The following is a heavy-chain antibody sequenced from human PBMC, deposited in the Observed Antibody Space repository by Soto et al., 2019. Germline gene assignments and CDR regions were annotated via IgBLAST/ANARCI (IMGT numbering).Heavy chain of an antibody. CDR1: GYTFTSCY. CDR3: ARAEPAAVLRGWFDP. Sequence: ASVKVSCKASGYTFTSCYMHWVLQAPGQGLEWMGIINPSGGSTSYAQTFQGRVTMTRDTSTSTVYLELSSLRSEDTAVYYCARAEPAAVLRGWFDPWGQGTLVTVSS. CDR2: INPSGGST. V-gene: IGHV1-46*01. D-gene: IGHD2-2*01. J-gene: IGHJ5*02.